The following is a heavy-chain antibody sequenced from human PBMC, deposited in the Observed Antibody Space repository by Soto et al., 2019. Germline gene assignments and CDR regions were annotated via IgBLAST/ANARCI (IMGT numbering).Heavy chain of an antibody. CDR2: IYYSGDT. D-gene: IGHD6-6*01. V-gene: IGHV4-39*01. Sequence: PSENLSLTCTVPGGSISSRNYYWAWVRQPPGKGLEWIGSIYYSGDTYYHPSFRSRLTISVDTSTNQFSLNLTSLTAADTAVYYCARQLAWGMDVWGQGTTVIVSS. J-gene: IGHJ6*02. CDR3: ARQLAWGMDV. CDR1: GGSISSRNYY.